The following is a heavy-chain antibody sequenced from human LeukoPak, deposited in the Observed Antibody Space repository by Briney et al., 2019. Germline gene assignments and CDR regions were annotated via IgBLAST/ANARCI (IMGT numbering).Heavy chain of an antibody. CDR3: AKPRDCSGGSCYSLAIYYYYGMDV. Sequence: QPGGSLRLSCAASGFTFSSYAMSWVRQAPGKGLEWVSAISGSGGSTYYADSVKGRFTISRDNSKNTLYLQMNSLRAGDTAVYYCAKPRDCSGGSCYSLAIYYYYGMDVWGQGTTVTVSS. V-gene: IGHV3-23*01. J-gene: IGHJ6*02. CDR2: ISGSGGST. D-gene: IGHD2-15*01. CDR1: GFTFSSYA.